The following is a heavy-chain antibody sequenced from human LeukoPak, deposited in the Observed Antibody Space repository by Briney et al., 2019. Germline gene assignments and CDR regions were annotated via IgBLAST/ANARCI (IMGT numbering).Heavy chain of an antibody. J-gene: IGHJ4*02. CDR1: GGSISSGGYS. CDR3: ARVRAPAVRGVAYFDY. D-gene: IGHD3-10*01. V-gene: IGHV4-30-2*01. Sequence: SQTLSLTCAVSGGSISSGGYSWSWIRQPPGKGLEWIGYIYHSGSTYYNPSLKSRVTISVDTSKNQFSLKLSSVTAADTAVYYCARVRAPAVRGVAYFDYWGQGTLVTVSS. CDR2: IYHSGST.